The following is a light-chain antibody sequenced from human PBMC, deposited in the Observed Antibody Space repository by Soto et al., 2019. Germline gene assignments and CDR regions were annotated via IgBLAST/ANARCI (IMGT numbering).Light chain of an antibody. V-gene: IGKV3-20*01. CDR3: QQYGSSGT. CDR1: QSVNSIY. J-gene: IGKJ1*01. Sequence: EIVLTQSPATLSLSPGERATLSCRASQSVNSIYLAWYQQKPGQAPRLLIYGASSRATGIPDRFSGSGSGTDFTLTISRLEPEDFAVYYCQQYGSSGTFGQGTKVDIK. CDR2: GAS.